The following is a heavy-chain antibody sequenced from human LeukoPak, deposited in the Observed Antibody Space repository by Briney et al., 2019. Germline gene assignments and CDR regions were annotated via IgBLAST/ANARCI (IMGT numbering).Heavy chain of an antibody. CDR1: GGSIRSSSYY. CDR3: ARGVTVVNFDF. CDR2: IYTSGSI. J-gene: IGHJ4*02. V-gene: IGHV4-61*02. D-gene: IGHD4-23*01. Sequence: KSSETLSLTCTVSGGSIRSSSYYWSWIRQPAGKGLEWIGRIYTSGSINYNPSLKSRDTISVDTSKNQFSLKLSSVTAADTAVYYCARGVTVVNFDFWGQGTLVTVSS.